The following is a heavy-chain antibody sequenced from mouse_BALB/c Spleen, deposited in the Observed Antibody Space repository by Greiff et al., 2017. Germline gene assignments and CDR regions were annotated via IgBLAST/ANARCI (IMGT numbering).Heavy chain of an antibody. CDR2: IRSKSNNYAT. Sequence: EAGGGLVQPKGSLKLSCAASGFTFNTYAMNWVRQAPGKGLEWVARIRSKSNNYATYYADSVKDRFTISRDDSQSMLYLQMNNLKTEDTAMYYCVRGWLLPAYWGQGTLVTVSA. CDR1: GFTFNTYA. D-gene: IGHD2-3*01. CDR3: VRGWLLPAY. V-gene: IGHV10-1*02. J-gene: IGHJ3*01.